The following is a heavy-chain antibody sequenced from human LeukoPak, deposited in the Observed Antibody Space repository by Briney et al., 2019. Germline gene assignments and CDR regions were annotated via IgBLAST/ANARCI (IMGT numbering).Heavy chain of an antibody. V-gene: IGHV3-15*01. CDR3: TTNGKYCGEGRFWFDP. J-gene: IGHJ5*02. D-gene: IGHD2-8*01. Sequence: GGSLRLSCAVSGLSLKTAWMTWVRQVPGKGLEWVGRLKTNNDDGTPDYAASVKGRFIISKDDSKNTLYLQMNNLKTEDTAIYYCTTNGKYCGEGRFWFDPWGQGTLVSVSS. CDR2: LKTNNDDGTP. CDR1: GLSLKTAW.